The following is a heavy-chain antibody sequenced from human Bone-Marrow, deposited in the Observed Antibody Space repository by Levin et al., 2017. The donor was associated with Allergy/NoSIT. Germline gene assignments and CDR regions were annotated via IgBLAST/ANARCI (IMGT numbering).Heavy chain of an antibody. CDR3: ASEVVAATSVDV. CDR2: ISSSSSYI. Sequence: GGSLRLSCAASGFTFSSYSMNWVRQAPGKGLEWVSSISSSSSYIYYADSVKGRFTISRDNAKNSLYLQMNSLRAEDTAVYYCASEVVAATSVDVWGKGTTVTVSS. V-gene: IGHV3-21*01. J-gene: IGHJ6*04. CDR1: GFTFSSYS. D-gene: IGHD2-15*01.